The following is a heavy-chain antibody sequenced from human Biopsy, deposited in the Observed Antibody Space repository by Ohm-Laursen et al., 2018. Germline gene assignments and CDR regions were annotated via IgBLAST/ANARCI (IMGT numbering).Heavy chain of an antibody. D-gene: IGHD1-7*01. Sequence: EASVKVSCKGSGYIFTSFGVSWVRQAPGHGLEWMGWVSTYNGNTEYEQKFQGRVTMTTDTSANTAYMELRSLRSDDTAVYFCARVREGELLDYWGQGILVTVSS. CDR1: GYIFTSFG. J-gene: IGHJ4*02. V-gene: IGHV1-18*01. CDR2: VSTYNGNT. CDR3: ARVREGELLDY.